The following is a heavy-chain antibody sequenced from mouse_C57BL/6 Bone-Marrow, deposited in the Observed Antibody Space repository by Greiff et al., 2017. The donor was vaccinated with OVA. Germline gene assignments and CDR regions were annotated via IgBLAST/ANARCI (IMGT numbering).Heavy chain of an antibody. CDR1: GYTFTSYW. CDR2: IDPSDSET. Sequence: QVQLQQPGAELVRPGSSVKLSCKASGYTFTSYWMHWVKQRPIQGLEWIGNIDPSDSETHYNQKFKDKATLTVDKSSSTAYMQLSSLTSEDSAVYDCGISTMVTTYYAMDYWGQGTSVTVSS. V-gene: IGHV1-52*01. CDR3: GISTMVTTYYAMDY. D-gene: IGHD2-2*01. J-gene: IGHJ4*01.